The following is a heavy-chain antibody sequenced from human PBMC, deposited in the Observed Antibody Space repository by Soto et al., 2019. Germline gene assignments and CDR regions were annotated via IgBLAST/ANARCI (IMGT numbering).Heavy chain of an antibody. D-gene: IGHD4-17*01. V-gene: IGHV3-48*02. J-gene: IGHJ4*02. CDR2: ISSSSSTI. Sequence: EVQLVESGGGLVQPGGSLRLSCAASGFTFSSYSMNWVRQAPGKGLEWVSYISSSSSTIYYADSVKGRFTISRDNAKDSLYLQMNSLRDEDTAVYYCARGPVTTFRSFDYWGQGTLVTVSS. CDR3: ARGPVTTFRSFDY. CDR1: GFTFSSYS.